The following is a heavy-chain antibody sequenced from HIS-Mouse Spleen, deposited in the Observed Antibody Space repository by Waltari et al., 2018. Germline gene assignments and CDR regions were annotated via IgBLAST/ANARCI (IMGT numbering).Heavy chain of an antibody. D-gene: IGHD6-13*01. CDR1: GGSISSSSYY. V-gene: IGHV4-39*07. J-gene: IGHJ2*01. CDR3: AREIPYSSSWYDWYFDL. Sequence: QLQLQESGPGLVTPSETLSLTCTVSGGSISSSSYYWGWIRQPPGKGLDWIGSIYYSGSTYYNPSLKSRVTISVDTSKNQFSLKLSSVTAADTAVYYCAREIPYSSSWYDWYFDLWGRGTLVTVSS. CDR2: IYYSGST.